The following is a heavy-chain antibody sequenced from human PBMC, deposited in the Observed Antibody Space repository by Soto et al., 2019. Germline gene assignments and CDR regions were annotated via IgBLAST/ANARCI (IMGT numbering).Heavy chain of an antibody. CDR3: ARRAVAGTGGAFDI. J-gene: IGHJ3*02. CDR2: INPNSGGT. V-gene: IGHV1-2*04. CDR1: GYTFTGYY. D-gene: IGHD6-19*01. Sequence: ASVKVSCKASGYTFTGYYMHWVRQAPGQGLEWMGWINPNSGGTNYAQKFQGWVTMTRDTSISTAYMELSRLRSDDTAVYYWARRAVAGTGGAFDIWGQGTMVTVSS.